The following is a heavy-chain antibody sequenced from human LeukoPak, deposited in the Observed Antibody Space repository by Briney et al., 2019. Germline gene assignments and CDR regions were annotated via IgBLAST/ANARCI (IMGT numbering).Heavy chain of an antibody. V-gene: IGHV3-33*01. Sequence: GGSLRLSCAASGFTFSSYGMHWVRQAPGKGLEWVAVIWYDGSSKYYADSVKGRFTISRDNSKNTLYLQMNSLRAEDTAVYYCARDVFGGVIADDAFDIWGQGTMVTVSS. CDR2: IWYDGSSK. CDR3: ARDVFGGVIADDAFDI. J-gene: IGHJ3*02. CDR1: GFTFSSYG. D-gene: IGHD3-16*02.